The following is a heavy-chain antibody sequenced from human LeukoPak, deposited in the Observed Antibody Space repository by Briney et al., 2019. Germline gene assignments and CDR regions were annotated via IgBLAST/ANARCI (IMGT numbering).Heavy chain of an antibody. V-gene: IGHV1-58*02. CDR1: GFTFTSSA. CDR2: IVVGSGNA. CDR3: ARPRDIAAAGTGFDY. J-gene: IGHJ4*02. Sequence: ASVKVSCKASGFTFTSSAMQWVRQARGQRLEWIGWIVVGSGNANYAQKFQERVTITRDMSTSTAYMELSSLRSEDTAVYYCARPRDIAAAGTGFDYWGQGTLVTVSS. D-gene: IGHD6-13*01.